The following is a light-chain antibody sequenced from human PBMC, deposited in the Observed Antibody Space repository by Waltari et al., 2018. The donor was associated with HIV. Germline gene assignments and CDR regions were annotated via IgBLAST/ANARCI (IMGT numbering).Light chain of an antibody. CDR2: KAS. V-gene: IGKV1-5*03. J-gene: IGKJ2*02. Sequence: IQMTHSPSTLSASVEERVTLTCRASQSISSWLAWYQQKPGNAPKLLIYKASSLESGVPSRFSGSGSGPEFTLTISSLQPDDFATYYCQQYSNYPGTFGQGTKLEIK. CDR3: QQYSNYPGT. CDR1: QSISSW.